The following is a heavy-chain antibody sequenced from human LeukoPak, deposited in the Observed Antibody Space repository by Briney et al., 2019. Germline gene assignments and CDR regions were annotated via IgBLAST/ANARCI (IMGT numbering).Heavy chain of an antibody. D-gene: IGHD6-19*01. J-gene: IGHJ3*02. CDR1: GFTVSSNY. Sequence: PGGSLRLSCAASGFTVSSNYMSWVRQAPGKGLEWVSVIYSGGSTYYADSVKGRFTISRDNSKNTLYLQMNSLRAEDTAGYYCARGGTAVAGIYNAFDIWGQGTMVTVSS. CDR2: IYSGGST. V-gene: IGHV3-53*01. CDR3: ARGGTAVAGIYNAFDI.